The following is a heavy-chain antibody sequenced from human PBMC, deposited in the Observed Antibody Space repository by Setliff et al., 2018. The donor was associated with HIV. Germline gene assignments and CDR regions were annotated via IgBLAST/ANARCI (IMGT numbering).Heavy chain of an antibody. V-gene: IGHV4-38-2*01. CDR3: ASPASGGSSGQYHY. D-gene: IGHD6-19*01. Sequence: SETLSLTCAVSGYSISSGYYWGWIRQPPGKGLEWIGSMYHGGSSYFNSSLKSRVTISVDTSKNQFSLRLSSVTAADTAVYYCASPASGGSSGQYHYWGQGTLVTVSS. J-gene: IGHJ4*02. CDR2: MYHGGSS. CDR1: GYSISSGYY.